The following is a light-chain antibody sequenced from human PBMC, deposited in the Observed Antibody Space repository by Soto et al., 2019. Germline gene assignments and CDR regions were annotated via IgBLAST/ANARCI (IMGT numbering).Light chain of an antibody. CDR2: KAS. J-gene: IGKJ1*01. V-gene: IGKV1-5*03. CDR1: QSISSW. Sequence: DIKMNHTPSTLRAAVKDRITITWRSHQSISSWLAWYQQKPGKAPKLLIYKASSLESGVPSRFSGSGSGTEITLTISSLQPDDFATYYCQQYNSYSWTFGQGTKVDIK. CDR3: QQYNSYSWT.